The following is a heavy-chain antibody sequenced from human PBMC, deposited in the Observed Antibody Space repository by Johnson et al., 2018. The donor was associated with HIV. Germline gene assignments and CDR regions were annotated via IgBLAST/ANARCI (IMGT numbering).Heavy chain of an antibody. V-gene: IGHV3-66*03. CDR3: AKDFPYTYGPSAFDI. CDR1: GFTVSSNY. J-gene: IGHJ3*02. D-gene: IGHD5-18*01. CDR2: LYSGGST. Sequence: VQLVESGGGLIQPGGSLRLSCAASGFTVSSNYLSWVRQAPGKGLAWVSVLYSGGSTYYADSVKVRFTISRDNSKNTLYLQMNSLRAGDTAVYYCAKDFPYTYGPSAFDIWGQGTMVTVSS.